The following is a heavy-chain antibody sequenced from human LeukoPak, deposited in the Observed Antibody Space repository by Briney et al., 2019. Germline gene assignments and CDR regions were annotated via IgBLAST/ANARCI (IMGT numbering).Heavy chain of an antibody. J-gene: IGHJ4*02. CDR3: ARDYGDYNFDY. CDR2: INSDGSST. CDR1: GLTFSSYW. V-gene: IGHV3-74*01. Sequence: PGGSLRLSCGAWGLTFSSYWMHWVRQAPGKGLVWVSRINSDGSSTSYADSVKGRFTISRDNAKNTLYLQMNSLRAEDTAVYYCARDYGDYNFDYWGQGTLVTVSS. D-gene: IGHD4-17*01.